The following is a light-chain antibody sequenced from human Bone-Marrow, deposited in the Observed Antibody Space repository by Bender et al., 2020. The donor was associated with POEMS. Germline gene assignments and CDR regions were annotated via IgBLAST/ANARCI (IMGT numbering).Light chain of an antibody. CDR3: CSYAGGSTYVT. V-gene: IGLV1-44*01. CDR2: SSH. J-gene: IGLJ2*01. CDR1: SSNIGAHA. Sequence: QSVLTQPPSASGTPGQRVTISCSGGSSNIGAHAVNWYQHLPGTAPKLLIYSSHRRPSEVPDRFSGSRSGTSASLAISGLQSEDEADYYCCSYAGGSTYVTFGGGTKLTVL.